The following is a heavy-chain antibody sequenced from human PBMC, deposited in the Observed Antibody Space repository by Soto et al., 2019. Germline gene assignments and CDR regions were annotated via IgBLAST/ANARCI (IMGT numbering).Heavy chain of an antibody. CDR2: ISSDGNTN. CDR3: PREVVIPYWYFDL. CDR1: GFTFSSYS. Sequence: QVQLVESGGGVVQPGNSLRLSCAGSGFTFSSYSIHWVRQPPGKGLEWVTVISSDGNTNFYADSVKGRFTISRDNSKNIGYLQMNSLGAEDTAAYYCPREVVIPYWYFDLWGRGTLVTVSS. V-gene: IGHV3-30-3*01. D-gene: IGHD2-21*01. J-gene: IGHJ2*01.